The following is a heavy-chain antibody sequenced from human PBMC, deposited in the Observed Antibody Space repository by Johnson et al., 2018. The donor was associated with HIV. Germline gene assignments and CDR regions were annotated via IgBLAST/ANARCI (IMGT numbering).Heavy chain of an antibody. Sequence: VQLVESGGGVVQPGRSLRLSCAASGFTFDDYGMSWVRQAPGKGLEWVSGINWNGGSTGYADSVKGRFTISRDNAERSLYLQMNSLRAEDTAVYYCARLYCSGGSCYDSDAFDIWGQGTMVTVSS. V-gene: IGHV3-20*04. J-gene: IGHJ3*02. D-gene: IGHD2-15*01. CDR1: GFTFDDYG. CDR2: INWNGGST. CDR3: ARLYCSGGSCYDSDAFDI.